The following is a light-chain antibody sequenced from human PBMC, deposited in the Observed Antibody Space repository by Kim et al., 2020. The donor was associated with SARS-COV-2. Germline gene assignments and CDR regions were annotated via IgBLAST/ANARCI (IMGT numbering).Light chain of an antibody. V-gene: IGKV3-11*01. CDR3: QQRDSWPLT. J-gene: IGKJ4*01. CDR2: DAT. CDR1: QSISTY. Sequence: LAPGASATLSCRASQSISTYLAWYQQKPGQAPRLLIHDATHRATGIPARFSGSGSGTDFTLTISSLEPEDFAVYYCQQRDSWPLTFGGGTKVDIK.